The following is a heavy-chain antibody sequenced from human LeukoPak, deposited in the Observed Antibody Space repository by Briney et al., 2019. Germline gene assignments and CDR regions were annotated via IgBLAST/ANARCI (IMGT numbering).Heavy chain of an antibody. V-gene: IGHV4-30-2*01. CDR2: IYHSGST. CDR1: GGSISSGGYS. CDR3: ARAWYYDFWSDKYYFDY. Sequence: SETLSLTCAVSGGSISSGGYSWSWIRQPPGKGLEWIGYIYHSGSTYYNPSLKSRVTISVDRSKNQFSLKLSSVTAADTAVYYCARAWYYDFWSDKYYFDYWGQGTLVTVSS. J-gene: IGHJ4*02. D-gene: IGHD3-3*01.